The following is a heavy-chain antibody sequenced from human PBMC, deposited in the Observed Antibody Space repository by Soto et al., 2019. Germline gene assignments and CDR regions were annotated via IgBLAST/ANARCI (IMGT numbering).Heavy chain of an antibody. CDR3: ARQQLEAIYYYYYYGMDV. CDR2: IYYSGST. J-gene: IGHJ6*02. Sequence: SETLSLTCTVSGGSISSSSYYWGWIRQPPGKGLEWIGSIYYSGSTYYNPSLKSRVTISVDTSKNQFSLKLSSVTAADTAVYYCARQQLEAIYYYYYYGMDVWGQGTTVTVSS. D-gene: IGHD6-6*01. CDR1: GGSISSSSYY. V-gene: IGHV4-39*01.